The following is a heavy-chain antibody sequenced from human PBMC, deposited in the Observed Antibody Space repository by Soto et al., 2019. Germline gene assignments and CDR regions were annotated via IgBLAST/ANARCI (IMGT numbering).Heavy chain of an antibody. CDR2: MNPNSGNT. J-gene: IGHJ6*02. V-gene: IGHV1-8*01. Sequence: ASVKVSCKASGYTFTSYDINWVRQATGQGLEWMGWMNPNSGNTSYAQKFQGRVTMTRNTSISTAYMELSSLRSEDTAVYYCANFRNYYGMDVWGQGTTVTVSS. CDR3: ANFRNYYGMDV. CDR1: GYTFTSYD.